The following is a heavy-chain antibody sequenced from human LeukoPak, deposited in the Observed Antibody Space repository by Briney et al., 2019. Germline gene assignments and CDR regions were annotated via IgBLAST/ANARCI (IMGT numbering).Heavy chain of an antibody. Sequence: PGGSLRLSCAASGFTFSNHAMNWVRQAPGKGLEWVSSISSSSSYIYYADSVKGRFTISRDNAKNSLYLQMNSLRAEDTALYYCARDGITIFGVVLPPGYWGQGTLVTVSS. CDR2: ISSSSSYI. CDR1: GFTFSNHA. D-gene: IGHD3-3*01. V-gene: IGHV3-21*04. CDR3: ARDGITIFGVVLPPGY. J-gene: IGHJ4*02.